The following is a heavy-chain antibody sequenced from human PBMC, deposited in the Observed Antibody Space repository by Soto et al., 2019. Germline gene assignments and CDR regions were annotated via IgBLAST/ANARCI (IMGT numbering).Heavy chain of an antibody. CDR1: GGTFSSYT. Sequence: QVQLVQSGAEVKKPGSSVKVSCKASGGTFSSYTISWVRQAPGQGLEWMGRIIPILGIANYAQKFQGRVTITADKSTSTAYMELSSLRSEDTAVYYCTSFDGDYVSPSFFDIWGQGTMVTVSS. CDR2: IIPILGIA. J-gene: IGHJ3*02. V-gene: IGHV1-69*02. D-gene: IGHD4-17*01. CDR3: TSFDGDYVSPSFFDI.